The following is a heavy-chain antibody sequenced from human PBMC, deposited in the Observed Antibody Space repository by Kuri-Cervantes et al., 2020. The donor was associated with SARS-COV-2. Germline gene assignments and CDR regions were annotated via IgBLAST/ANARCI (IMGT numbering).Heavy chain of an antibody. CDR1: GFTFSNAW. Sequence: GESLKISCAASGFTFSNAWMSWVRQAPGKGLEWVGRIKSKTDGGTADYAAPVKGRFTISRDDSKNTLYLQMNSLKTEDTAVYYCTTDFVVVPAAFFDYWGQGTQVTVSS. CDR2: IKSKTDGGTA. D-gene: IGHD2-2*01. V-gene: IGHV3-15*01. J-gene: IGHJ4*02. CDR3: TTDFVVVPAAFFDY.